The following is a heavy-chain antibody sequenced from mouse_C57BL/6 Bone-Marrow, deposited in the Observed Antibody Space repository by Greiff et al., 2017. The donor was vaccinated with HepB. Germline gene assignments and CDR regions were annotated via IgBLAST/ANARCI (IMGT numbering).Heavy chain of an antibody. Sequence: VQLQHPGAELVKPGASVKLSCKASGYTFTSYWMQWVKQRPGQGLEWIGEIDPSDSYTNYNQKFKGKATLTVDTSSSTAYMQLSSLTSEDSAVYYCASLYDYDSFDYWGQGTTLTVSS. J-gene: IGHJ2*01. V-gene: IGHV1-50*01. CDR3: ASLYDYDSFDY. D-gene: IGHD2-4*01. CDR1: GYTFTSYW. CDR2: IDPSDSYT.